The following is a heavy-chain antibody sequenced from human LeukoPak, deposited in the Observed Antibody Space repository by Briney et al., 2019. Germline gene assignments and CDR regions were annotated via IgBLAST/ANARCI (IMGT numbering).Heavy chain of an antibody. V-gene: IGHV3-21*04. D-gene: IGHD6-6*01. J-gene: IGHJ4*02. CDR2: ISGNSNSI. CDR3: VRVGREYSSSSPPDY. Sequence: GGSLRLSCAASGFTFSSYGMHWVRQAPGKGLEWVSSISGNSNSIYYADSVRGRFTISRDNAKNTLYLQMNSLRVEDTAMYYCVRVGREYSSSSPPDYWGQGTLVTVSS. CDR1: GFTFSSYG.